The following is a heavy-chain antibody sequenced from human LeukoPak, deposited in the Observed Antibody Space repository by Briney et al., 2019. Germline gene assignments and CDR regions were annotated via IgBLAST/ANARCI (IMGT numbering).Heavy chain of an antibody. CDR3: ARGRGTIYMFDY. CDR2: INTDGSNT. J-gene: IGHJ4*02. V-gene: IGHV3-74*01. D-gene: IGHD2/OR15-2a*01. CDR1: GFTFSNYW. Sequence: GGSLRLSCAVSGFTFSNYWMYWLRQAPGKGLVWVSGINTDGSNTYYADSVKGRFTISRDNAKNTLFLQMNSLGAEDTAVYYCARGRGTIYMFDYWGQGTLVTVSS.